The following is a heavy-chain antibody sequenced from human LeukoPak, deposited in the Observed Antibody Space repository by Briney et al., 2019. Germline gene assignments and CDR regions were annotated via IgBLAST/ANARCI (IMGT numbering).Heavy chain of an antibody. Sequence: GESLKISCKGSRYSFTSYWIGWVRQMPGRGLEWMGITYPGDSDTRYSPSFQGQVTISADKSITTAYVQWSSLKVSDTAMYYCARLRGSGSYLVDYWGQGTLVTVSS. J-gene: IGHJ4*02. D-gene: IGHD3-10*01. CDR1: RYSFTSYW. CDR3: ARLRGSGSYLVDY. CDR2: TYPGDSDT. V-gene: IGHV5-51*01.